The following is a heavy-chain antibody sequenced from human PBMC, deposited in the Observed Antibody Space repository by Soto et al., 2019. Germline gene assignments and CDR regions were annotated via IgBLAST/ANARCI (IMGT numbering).Heavy chain of an antibody. V-gene: IGHV3-48*01. CDR2: ISSSSTNI. D-gene: IGHD2-15*01. Sequence: EVQLVESGGGLVQPGGSLRLSCAASGFTFSSYSMKWVRQAPGKGLEWVSYISSSSTNIYYADSVKGRFTISRDNAXNXLXXQMTSLRAEDTAVYYCARAYCSGGSCKYYYYGMDVWGQGTTVTVSS. CDR1: GFTFSSYS. J-gene: IGHJ6*02. CDR3: ARAYCSGGSCKYYYYGMDV.